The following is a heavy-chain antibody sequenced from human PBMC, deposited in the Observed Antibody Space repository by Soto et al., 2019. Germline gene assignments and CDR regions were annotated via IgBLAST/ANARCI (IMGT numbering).Heavy chain of an antibody. CDR2: IYYSGRT. CDR1: GGSISSYY. Sequence: PSETLSLTCTVSGGSISSYYWSWIRQPPGKGLEWIGYIYYSGRTNYNPSLKSRVTISVDTSKKQFSLKLSSVTAADTAVYYCARHLTTMTTTDYWGQGTLVTVSS. D-gene: IGHD4-17*01. V-gene: IGHV4-59*08. J-gene: IGHJ4*02. CDR3: ARHLTTMTTTDY.